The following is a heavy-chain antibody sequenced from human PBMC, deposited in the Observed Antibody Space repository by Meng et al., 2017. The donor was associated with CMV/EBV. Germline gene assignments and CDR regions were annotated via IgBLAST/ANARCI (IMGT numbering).Heavy chain of an antibody. CDR3: AIKTGVTTFGGEGWFDP. Sequence: ASVKVSCKASGYTFTGYYMHWVRQAPGQGLEWMGWINPNSGGTNYGQKFQGRVTMTRDTSISTAYMELSRLRSDDTAVYYCAIKTGVTTFGGEGWFDPWGQGTLVTVSS. CDR1: GYTFTGYY. J-gene: IGHJ5*02. V-gene: IGHV1-2*02. D-gene: IGHD3-9*01. CDR2: INPNSGGT.